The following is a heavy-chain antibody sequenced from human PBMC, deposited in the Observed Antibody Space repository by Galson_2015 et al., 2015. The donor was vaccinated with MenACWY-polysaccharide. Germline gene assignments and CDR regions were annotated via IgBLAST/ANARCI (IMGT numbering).Heavy chain of an antibody. CDR1: GYSFTSYW. J-gene: IGHJ4*02. CDR2: IFPGDSDI. V-gene: IGHV5-51*01. Sequence: QSGAEVKKPGESLKISCKASGYSFTSYWIGWVRQMPGKGLEWMGIIFPGDSDIRYSPSFQGQVTISADKSINTAYLQWSSLKASDTAMYYCARCDGSGTYLYNFDHWGQGTLVTVSS. CDR3: ARCDGSGTYLYNFDH. D-gene: IGHD3-10*01.